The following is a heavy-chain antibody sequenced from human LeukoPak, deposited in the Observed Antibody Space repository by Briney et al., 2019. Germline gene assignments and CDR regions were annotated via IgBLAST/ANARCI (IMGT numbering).Heavy chain of an antibody. Sequence: PSETLSLTCTVSGGSISSYYWSWIRQPPGKGLEWIGYIYYSGSTNYNPSLKSRVTISVDTSKNQFSLKLSSVTAADTAVYYCARDIVVVVAAKILYYFDYWGQGTLVTVSS. D-gene: IGHD2-15*01. CDR1: GGSISSYY. J-gene: IGHJ4*02. V-gene: IGHV4-59*12. CDR3: ARDIVVVVAAKILYYFDY. CDR2: IYYSGST.